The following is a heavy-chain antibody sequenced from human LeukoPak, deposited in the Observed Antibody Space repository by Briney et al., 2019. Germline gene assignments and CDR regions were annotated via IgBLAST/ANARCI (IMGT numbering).Heavy chain of an antibody. J-gene: IGHJ4*02. V-gene: IGHV1-46*01. CDR2: INPSGGSA. CDR3: ARGARGYDHFDY. CDR1: GYTFTTYY. Sequence: GASVTVSCKTSGYTFTTYYMHWVRQAPGQGLEWMGIINPSGGSASYAQKFQGRVTMSRDTSTSTVYMEVTSLRSEDTAIYFCARGARGYDHFDYWGQGTLVTVSS. D-gene: IGHD5-12*01.